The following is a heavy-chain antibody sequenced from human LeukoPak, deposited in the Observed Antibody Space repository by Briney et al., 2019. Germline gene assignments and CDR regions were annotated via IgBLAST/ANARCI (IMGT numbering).Heavy chain of an antibody. CDR1: GFTFSDYY. V-gene: IGHV3-11*01. J-gene: IGHJ4*02. D-gene: IGHD4-17*01. CDR2: ISSSGSTI. Sequence: GGSLRLSCAASGFTFSDYYMSWIRQAPGKGLEWVSYISSSGSTIYYADSVKGRFTISRDNAKNSLYLQINSLRAEDTAVYYCARYGTTYGDWYFFDYWGQGTLVTVSS. CDR3: ARYGTTYGDWYFFDY.